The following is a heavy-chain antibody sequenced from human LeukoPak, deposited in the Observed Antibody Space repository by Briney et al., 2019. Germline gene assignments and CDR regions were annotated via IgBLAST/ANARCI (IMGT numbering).Heavy chain of an antibody. CDR1: GGSFSGYY. D-gene: IGHD3-22*01. V-gene: IGHV4-34*01. J-gene: IGHJ4*02. CDR3: AREGYYDSSGYPDY. CDR2: INHSGST. Sequence: PSETLSLTCAVYGGSFSGYYWSWIRQPPGKGLEWIGEINHSGSTNYNPSLKSRVTMSVDTSKNQFSLKLSSVTAADTAVYYCAREGYYDSSGYPDYWGQGTLVTVSS.